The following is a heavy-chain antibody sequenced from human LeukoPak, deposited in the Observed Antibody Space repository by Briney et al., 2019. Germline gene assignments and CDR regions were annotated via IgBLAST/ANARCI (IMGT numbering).Heavy chain of an antibody. Sequence: PSETLSLTCTVSGGSISSYYWSWIRQPPGKGLEWIGYIYYSGSTNYNPSLKSRVTISVDTSKNQFSLKLSSVAAPTPAVCSFARVNEMVRGVIAFAFWGQGKMVTVSS. V-gene: IGHV4-59*01. J-gene: IGHJ3*01. CDR1: GGSISSYY. D-gene: IGHD3-10*01. CDR2: IYYSGST. CDR3: ARVNEMVRGVIAFAF.